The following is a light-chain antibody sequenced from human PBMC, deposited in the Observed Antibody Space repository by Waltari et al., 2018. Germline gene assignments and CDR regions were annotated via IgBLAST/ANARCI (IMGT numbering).Light chain of an antibody. CDR3: QQLNSYPPT. CDR2: AAS. V-gene: IGKV1-9*01. J-gene: IGKJ4*01. CDR1: QGISSF. Sequence: QLTQSPSSLSASVGARVTITCRAGQGISSFLAWYQQKAGKAPKLLIYAASTLQSGVPSRFSGSGSGTDFTLTISSLQPEDFATYYCQQLNSYPPTFGGGTKVEIK.